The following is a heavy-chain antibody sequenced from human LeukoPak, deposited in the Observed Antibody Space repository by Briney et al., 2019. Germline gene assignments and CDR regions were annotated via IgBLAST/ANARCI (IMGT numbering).Heavy chain of an antibody. CDR2: ISYSGST. V-gene: IGHV4-39*01. J-gene: IGHJ4*02. CDR1: DVSISTTRYF. Sequence: SETLSLTCTVSDVSISTTRYFWAWIRQPPGKGLEWIGSISYSGSTYYNPSLKSRVTISVDTSKNQFSLRLRSVTAADTAVVFCARQESMFYYENGSPYYGAGPLDYWGQGTRVTVSS. D-gene: IGHD3-22*01. CDR3: ARQESMFYYENGSPYYGAGPLDY.